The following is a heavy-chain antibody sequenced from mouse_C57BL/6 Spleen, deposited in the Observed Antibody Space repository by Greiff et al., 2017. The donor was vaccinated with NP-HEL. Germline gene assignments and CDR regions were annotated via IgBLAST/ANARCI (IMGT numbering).Heavy chain of an antibody. V-gene: IGHV3-6*01. J-gene: IGHJ2*01. CDR3: ARDSHYGSSYDYFDY. CDR2: ISYDGSN. Sequence: EVHLVESGPGLVKPSQSLSLTCSVTGYSITSGYYWNWIRQFPGNKLEWMGYISYDGSNNYNPSLKNRISITRDTSKNQFFLKLNSVTTEDTATYYCARDSHYGSSYDYFDYWGQGTTLTVSS. CDR1: GYSITSGYY. D-gene: IGHD1-1*01.